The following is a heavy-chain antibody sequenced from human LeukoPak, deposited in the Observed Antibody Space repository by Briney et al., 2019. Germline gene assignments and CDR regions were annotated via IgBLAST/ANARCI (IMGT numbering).Heavy chain of an antibody. D-gene: IGHD3-10*01. Sequence: GGSLRLSCAASGFTFSTYAMSWVRLAPGKGLEWVSGISGSGGSTYYADSVKGWFTSSRDNSNNTLYVQMNSLRVEDTAVYYCAKSGGLSGSGRLAMDVWGQGTTVTVSS. J-gene: IGHJ6*02. V-gene: IGHV3-23*01. CDR2: ISGSGGST. CDR3: AKSGGLSGSGRLAMDV. CDR1: GFTFSTYA.